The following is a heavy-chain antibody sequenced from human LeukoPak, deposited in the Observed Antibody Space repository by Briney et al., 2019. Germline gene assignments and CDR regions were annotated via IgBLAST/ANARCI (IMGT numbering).Heavy chain of an antibody. CDR3: ARVGVEGASCYDY. V-gene: IGHV1-18*01. D-gene: IGHD2-2*01. Sequence: ASVKVSCKASGYTFTSYGISWVRQAPGQGLEWMGWISTFSDNTNFAQKFQGRVTMTKDTSTTTAYMEVMSLRSDDTAVYYCARVGVEGASCYDYWGQGTLVTVSS. CDR2: ISTFSDNT. CDR1: GYTFTSYG. J-gene: IGHJ4*02.